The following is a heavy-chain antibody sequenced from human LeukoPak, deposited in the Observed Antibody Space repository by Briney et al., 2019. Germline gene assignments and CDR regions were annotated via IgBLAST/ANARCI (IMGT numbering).Heavy chain of an antibody. CDR1: GGSISSSSYY. V-gene: IGHV4-39*07. CDR2: IYYSGST. CDR3: ARDLGYCSSTSCYGGWFDP. Sequence: SETLSLTCTVSGGSISSSSYYWGWFRQPPGKGLEWIGSIYYSGSTYYNPSLKSRVTISVDTSKNQFSLKLSSVTAADTAVYYCARDLGYCSSTSCYGGWFDPWGQGTLVTVSS. D-gene: IGHD2-2*01. J-gene: IGHJ5*02.